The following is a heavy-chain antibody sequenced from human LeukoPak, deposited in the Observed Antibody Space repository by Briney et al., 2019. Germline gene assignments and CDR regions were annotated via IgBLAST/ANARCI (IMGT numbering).Heavy chain of an antibody. J-gene: IGHJ4*02. CDR1: GGSISSYY. CDR3: ARTGGDYYFDY. D-gene: IGHD2-21*02. Sequence: SETLSLTCTVSGGSISSYYWSWIRQPPGKGLEWIGYIYYSGSTNYNPSLKSRVTIPVDTSKNQFSLKLSSVTAADTAVYYCARTGGDYYFDYWGQGTLVTVSS. V-gene: IGHV4-59*01. CDR2: IYYSGST.